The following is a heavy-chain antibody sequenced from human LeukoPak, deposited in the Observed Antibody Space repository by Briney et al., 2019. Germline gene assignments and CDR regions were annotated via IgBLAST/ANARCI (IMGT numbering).Heavy chain of an antibody. D-gene: IGHD1-1*01. CDR3: STDMRLDGTVFDY. CDR1: GFAFSHYW. J-gene: IGHJ4*02. V-gene: IGHV3-7*02. Sequence: PGESLKISCAASGFAFSHYWMSWVRQAPGKGLEWVANIKQDGSENSYVDSVKGRFTISRDNAKNSLYLQMNSLRAEDTAVYYCSTDMRLDGTVFDYWGQGTLVTVSS. CDR2: IKQDGSEN.